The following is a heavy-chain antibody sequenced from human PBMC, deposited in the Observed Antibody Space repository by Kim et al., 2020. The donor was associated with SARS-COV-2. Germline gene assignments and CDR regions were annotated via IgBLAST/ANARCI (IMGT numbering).Heavy chain of an antibody. CDR2: ISGRTNYI. CDR1: GFTFSSYN. J-gene: IGHJ6*02. CDR3: ARDRSIESVWESIYYFYGMDV. D-gene: IGHD3-16*01. V-gene: IGHV3-21*01. Sequence: GGSLRLSCAASGFTFSSYNMNWVRQAPGKGLEWVSSISGRTNYIYYADSLKGRFTVSRDNAKNSMSLQMNSLRAEDTAVYYCARDRSIESVWESIYYFYGMDVWGQGTTVTVSS.